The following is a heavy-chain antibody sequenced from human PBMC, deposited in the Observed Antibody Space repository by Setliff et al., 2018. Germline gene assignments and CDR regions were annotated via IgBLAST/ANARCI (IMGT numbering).Heavy chain of an antibody. CDR3: AKEERLHGDYEAFDY. D-gene: IGHD4-17*01. V-gene: IGHV3-23*01. Sequence: PGGSLRLSCAASGFTFSSYAMSWVRQAPGKGLEWVSAISGSGGSTYYADSVKGRFTISRDNSKNTLYLQMNSPRAEDTAVYYCAKEERLHGDYEAFDYWGQGTLVTVSS. CDR1: GFTFSSYA. J-gene: IGHJ4*02. CDR2: ISGSGGST.